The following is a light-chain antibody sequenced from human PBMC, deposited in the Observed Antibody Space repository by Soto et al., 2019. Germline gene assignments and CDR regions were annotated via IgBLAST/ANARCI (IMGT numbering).Light chain of an antibody. V-gene: IGKV1-39*01. Sequence: DIQMTQSPASLSASIGDRVIITCRASQSISNSLNWYQHKPGRAPKFLVYAASSLQSGVTSRFSGSGSGTDFTLTISSLQREDFGNYFCQQSFSSSWTFGQGTKVE. J-gene: IGKJ1*01. CDR3: QQSFSSSWT. CDR1: QSISNS. CDR2: AAS.